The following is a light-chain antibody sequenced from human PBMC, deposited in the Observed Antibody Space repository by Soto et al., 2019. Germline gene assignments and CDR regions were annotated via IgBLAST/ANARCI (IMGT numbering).Light chain of an antibody. CDR3: SSYTNINTRACV. J-gene: IGLJ1*01. CDR2: EVT. CDR1: SGDIGSYNR. Sequence: QSVLTQPASVSGSPGQSSTISFTGTSGDIGSYNRVSWYQQHPGKAPKLIIYEVTDRPSGVSNRFSGSKSGSTASLTISGLQAEDEAEYYCSSYTNINTRACVFGTGTKVTVL. V-gene: IGLV2-14*01.